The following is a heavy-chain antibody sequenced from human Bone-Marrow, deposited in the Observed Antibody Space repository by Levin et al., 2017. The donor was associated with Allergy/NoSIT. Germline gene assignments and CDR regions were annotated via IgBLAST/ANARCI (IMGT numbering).Heavy chain of an antibody. CDR1: GGTFSTYA. CDR2: IIPIFGTT. Sequence: KISCKASGGTFSTYAISWVRQAPGQGLEWMGGIIPIFGTTNYAQKFQGRVTITADTSTSTAYMELNSLISEDTAVYYCGRCYDGDSYYYDMDVWGQGTAVTVSS. CDR3: GRCYDGDSYYYDMDV. J-gene: IGHJ6*02. D-gene: IGHD2-15*01. V-gene: IGHV1-69*06.